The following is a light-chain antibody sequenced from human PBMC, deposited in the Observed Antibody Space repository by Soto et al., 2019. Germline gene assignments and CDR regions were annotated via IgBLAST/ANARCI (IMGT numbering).Light chain of an antibody. V-gene: IGKV1-39*01. CDR3: QQSHTTPTT. CDR2: GAS. Sequence: DIQMTQSPSSLSASVGDRVTITCRAGQAISSYLNWYRHKPGTAPRLLVYGASRLQSGVPSRFSGSGSGTHFTLTISALQPEDFATYYCQQSHTTPTTFGQGTRVDVK. J-gene: IGKJ5*01. CDR1: QAISSY.